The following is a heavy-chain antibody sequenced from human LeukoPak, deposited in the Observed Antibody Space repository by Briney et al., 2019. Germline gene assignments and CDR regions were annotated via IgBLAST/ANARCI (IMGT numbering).Heavy chain of an antibody. CDR1: GFTFSSFS. CDR3: AKDRSVWFGELLFYFDY. D-gene: IGHD3-10*01. V-gene: IGHV3-30*02. CDR2: IRYDGSNK. J-gene: IGHJ4*02. Sequence: GGSLRLSCAASGFTFSSFSMTWVRQAPGKGLEWVAFIRYDGSNKYYADSVKGRFTISRDNSKNTLYLQMNSLRAEDTAVYYCAKDRSVWFGELLFYFDYWGQGTLVTVSS.